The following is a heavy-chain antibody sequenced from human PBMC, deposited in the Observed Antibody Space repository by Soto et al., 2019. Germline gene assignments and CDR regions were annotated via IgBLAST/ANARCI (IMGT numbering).Heavy chain of an antibody. J-gene: IGHJ5*02. V-gene: IGHV4-34*01. CDR2: INHSGST. D-gene: IGHD6-13*01. CDR1: GGSFSVYY. CDR3: ARGGESYSSPLGWFDP. Sequence: SDTLSLTCAVYGGSFSVYYWSWIRHPPGKGLEWIGEINHSGSTNYNPSLKSRVTISVDTSKNQFSLKLSSVTAADTAVYYCARGGESYSSPLGWFDPWGQGTLVTVSS.